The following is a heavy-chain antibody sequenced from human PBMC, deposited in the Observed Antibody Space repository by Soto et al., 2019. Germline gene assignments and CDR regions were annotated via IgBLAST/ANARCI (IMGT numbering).Heavy chain of an antibody. CDR3: ATNRINRPHRFDP. V-gene: IGHV4-31*03. Sequence: PSETLSLTCTVSGDSISSDGNSWSWIREHPGNGLDWIGYISHSGSTYYNPSLKSRVTISVHTSKNQFSLKLSSVTAADTAIYYWATNRINRPHRFDPGGRGTLVTVAS. J-gene: IGHJ5*02. CDR1: GDSISSDGNS. CDR2: ISHSGST.